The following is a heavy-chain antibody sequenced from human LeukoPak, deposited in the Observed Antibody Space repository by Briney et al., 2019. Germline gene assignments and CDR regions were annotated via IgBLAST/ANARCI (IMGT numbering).Heavy chain of an antibody. CDR2: INGDGASK. Sequence: PGGSLRLSCAASGFTFAIHAMTWVRQAPGKGLEWVSGINGDGASKHYAESVKGQFTISRDNSQNTLFLQMNSLRVEDTAIYSCAKASYVSGRPLHTFDVWGQGTMVTVSS. J-gene: IGHJ3*01. CDR3: AKASYVSGRPLHTFDV. D-gene: IGHD3-10*01. V-gene: IGHV3-23*01. CDR1: GFTFAIHA.